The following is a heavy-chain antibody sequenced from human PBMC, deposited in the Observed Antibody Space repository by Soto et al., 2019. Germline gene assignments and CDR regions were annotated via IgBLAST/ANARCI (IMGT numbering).Heavy chain of an antibody. CDR2: IWYDGSNK. Sequence: GGSLRLSCAASGFTFSSYGMHWVRQAPGKGLEWVAVIWYDGSNKYYADSVKGRFTISRDNSKNTLYLQMNSLRAEDTAVYYCARTHSSWYYYYYGMDVWGQGTTVTVSS. V-gene: IGHV3-33*01. D-gene: IGHD2-2*01. J-gene: IGHJ6*02. CDR3: ARTHSSWYYYYYGMDV. CDR1: GFTFSSYG.